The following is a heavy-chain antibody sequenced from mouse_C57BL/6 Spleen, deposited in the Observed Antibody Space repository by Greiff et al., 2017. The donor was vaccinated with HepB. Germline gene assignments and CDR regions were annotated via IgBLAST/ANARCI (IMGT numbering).Heavy chain of an antibody. CDR2: ISDGGSYT. CDR1: GFTFSSYA. D-gene: IGHD2-4*01. CDR3: ASDNDYEDFDY. V-gene: IGHV5-4*03. Sequence: EVKLVESGGGLVKPGGSLKLSCAASGFTFSSYAMSWVRQTPEKRLEWVATISDGGSYTYYPDNVKGRFTISRDNAKNNLYLQMSHLKSEDTAMYYCASDNDYEDFDYWGQGTTLTVSS. J-gene: IGHJ2*01.